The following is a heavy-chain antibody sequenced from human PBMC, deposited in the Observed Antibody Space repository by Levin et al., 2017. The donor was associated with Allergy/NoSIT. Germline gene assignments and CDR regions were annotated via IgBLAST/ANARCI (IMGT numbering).Heavy chain of an antibody. V-gene: IGHV4-61*01. CDR2: INYRGVT. CDR1: GGSVSSGTYY. J-gene: IGHJ6*02. Sequence: SETLSLTCSVSGGSVSSGTYYWSWIRRPPGKGLEWIGYINYRGVTKYNPSLKGRVTISVDTSKNELSLKVTSGTAAETAVYYCARNRIIVSGGNDYYYGMDVWGQGTTVTVSS. D-gene: IGHD5/OR15-5a*01. CDR3: ARNRIIVSGGNDYYYGMDV.